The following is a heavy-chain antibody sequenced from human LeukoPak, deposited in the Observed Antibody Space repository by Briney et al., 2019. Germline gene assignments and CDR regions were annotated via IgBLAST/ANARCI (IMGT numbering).Heavy chain of an antibody. CDR3: ARDREAVTNGGYDGFDP. Sequence: SETLSLTCTVSGGSISSSNYYWGWIRQPPGKGLEWIGSIYYSGSTYYNPSLKSRVTMSVDTSKNQFSLKLSSVTAADTAVYYCARDREAVTNGGYDGFDPGGQGTLVTVSS. J-gene: IGHJ5*02. CDR2: IYYSGST. D-gene: IGHD7-27*01. CDR1: GGSISSSNYY. V-gene: IGHV4-39*07.